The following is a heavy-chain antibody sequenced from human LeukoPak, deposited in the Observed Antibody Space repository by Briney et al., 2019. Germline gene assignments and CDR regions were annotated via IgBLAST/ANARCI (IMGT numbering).Heavy chain of an antibody. CDR1: GYSISSGYY. V-gene: IGHV4-38-2*01. CDR2: IYHSEST. D-gene: IGHD4-23*01. J-gene: IGHJ3*02. CDR3: ARHGTTVVTRDAFDI. Sequence: PSETLSLTCAVSGYSISSGYYWGWIRQPPGKGLEWIGSIYHSESTYYNPSLKSRVTISVDTSKNQFSLKLSSVTAADTAVYYCARHGTTVVTRDAFDIWGQGTMVTVSS.